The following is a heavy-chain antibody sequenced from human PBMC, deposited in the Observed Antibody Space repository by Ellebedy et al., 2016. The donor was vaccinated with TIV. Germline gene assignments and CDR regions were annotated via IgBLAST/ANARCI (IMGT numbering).Heavy chain of an antibody. CDR1: GGSISSGDYY. D-gene: IGHD3-3*01. Sequence: SETLSLTXTVSGGSISSGDYYWSWIRQPPGKGLEWIGYIYYSGNTYYNPSLKSRVTISVDTSKNQFSLKLSSVTAADTAVYYCARSLYYADWFDPWGQGTLVTVSS. V-gene: IGHV4-30-4*01. J-gene: IGHJ5*02. CDR3: ARSLYYADWFDP. CDR2: IYYSGNT.